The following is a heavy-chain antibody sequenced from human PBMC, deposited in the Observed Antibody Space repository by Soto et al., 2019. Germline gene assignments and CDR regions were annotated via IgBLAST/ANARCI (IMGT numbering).Heavy chain of an antibody. CDR3: AKDGKGVVRGVSPDQTDV. CDR1: GFIFSSYG. J-gene: IGHJ6*04. CDR2: IGGRGGST. Sequence: GGSLRLSCAASGFIFSSYGMSWVRQAPGKGLEWVSTIGGRGGSTYFADSVKGRFTISRDNSKNTLYLQMHSLRAEDTAVHYCAKDGKGVVRGVSPDQTDVWGKGTTVTVSS. D-gene: IGHD3-10*01. V-gene: IGHV3-23*01.